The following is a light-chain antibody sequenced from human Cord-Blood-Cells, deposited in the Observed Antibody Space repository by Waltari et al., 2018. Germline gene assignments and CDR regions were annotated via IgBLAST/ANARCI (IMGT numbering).Light chain of an antibody. CDR3: QQYNSYPRT. Sequence: ATSLTPSPPSLSVSVGARVTITSRASESISSALAWYQQKPGKAPKLLIYEASSLESGVPARFSGSGSGTDFTLTISSLQAEDVAAYYCQQYNSYPRTFGQGTKVEIK. V-gene: IGKV1-13*02. J-gene: IGKJ1*01. CDR1: ESISSA. CDR2: EAS.